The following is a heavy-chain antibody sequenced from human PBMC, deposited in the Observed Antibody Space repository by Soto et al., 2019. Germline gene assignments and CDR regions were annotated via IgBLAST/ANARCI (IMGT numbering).Heavy chain of an antibody. Sequence: GASVKVSCKASGYTFTGYYMHWVRQAPGQGLEWMGWINPNSGGTNYAQKFQGRVTMTRDTSISTAYMELSRLRSDDTAVYYCARVGVVAMPYYGMDVWGQGTTVTVSS. J-gene: IGHJ6*02. V-gene: IGHV1-2*02. D-gene: IGHD2-21*01. CDR1: GYTFTGYY. CDR2: INPNSGGT. CDR3: ARVGVVAMPYYGMDV.